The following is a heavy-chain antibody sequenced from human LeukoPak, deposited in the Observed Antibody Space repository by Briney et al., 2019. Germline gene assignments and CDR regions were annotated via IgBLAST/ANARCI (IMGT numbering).Heavy chain of an antibody. CDR1: GFTFDDYG. CDR3: ARVRRDDDSGYRTFDI. CDR2: LKRDGSEK. D-gene: IGHD3-22*01. Sequence: PGGSLRLSCAASGFTFDDYGMTWVRQAPGKGLEWVASLKRDGSEKSYVDSVKGRFTIFRDNAKSSLYLQMNSLRAEDTAMYYCARVRRDDDSGYRTFDICGQGTVVTVSS. V-gene: IGHV3-7*01. J-gene: IGHJ3*02.